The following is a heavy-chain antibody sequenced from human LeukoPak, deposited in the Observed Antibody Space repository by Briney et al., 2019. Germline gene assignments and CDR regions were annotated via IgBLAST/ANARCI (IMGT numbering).Heavy chain of an antibody. CDR3: AETGEISSI. CDR2: INHSGST. D-gene: IGHD1-14*01. CDR1: GVSFSGYY. Sequence: KSSETLSLTCDVYGVSFSGYYWSWIRQPPGKGLEWIGEINHSGSTNYNPSLKSRVPLSLDTSKNQFSLNLTSVTAADTAVYYCAETGEISSIWGRGTMVTVSS. V-gene: IGHV4-34*01. J-gene: IGHJ3*02.